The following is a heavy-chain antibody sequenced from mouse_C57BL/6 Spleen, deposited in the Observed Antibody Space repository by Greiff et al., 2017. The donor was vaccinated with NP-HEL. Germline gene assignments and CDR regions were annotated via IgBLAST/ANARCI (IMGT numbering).Heavy chain of an antibody. CDR1: GYTFTNYW. D-gene: IGHD1-1*01. CDR3: ARGNYYGSSYRYFDV. V-gene: IGHV1-63*01. CDR2: IYPGGGYT. J-gene: IGHJ1*03. Sequence: QVQLQQSGAELVRPGTSVKMSCKASGYTFTNYWIGWAKQRPGHGLAWIGDIYPGGGYTNYTEKFKGKATLTADKSSSTAYMQFSSLTSEDSAIYYCARGNYYGSSYRYFDVWGTGTTVTVSS.